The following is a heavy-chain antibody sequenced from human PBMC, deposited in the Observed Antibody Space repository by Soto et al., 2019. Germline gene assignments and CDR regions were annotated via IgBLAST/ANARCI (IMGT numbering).Heavy chain of an antibody. Sequence: QVQLQESGPGLVKPSQTLSLTCTVSGGSISSGGYYWSWIRQHPGKGLEWIGNIYYRGSTNYNPSVKCRLTISVDTSKNQCSLELTSVPAAASVMYYCARVRSGVGCDVFDPWGQGTVVTVSS. V-gene: IGHV4-31*03. CDR1: GGSISSGGYY. D-gene: IGHD3-10*01. J-gene: IGHJ5*02. CDR3: ARVRSGVGCDVFDP. CDR2: IYYRGST.